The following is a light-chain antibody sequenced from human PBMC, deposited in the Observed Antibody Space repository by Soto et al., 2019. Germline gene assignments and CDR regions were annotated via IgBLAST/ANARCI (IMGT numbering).Light chain of an antibody. CDR1: QSISSY. CDR3: QQSYSTPWT. V-gene: IGKV1-39*01. Sequence: DIQMTQSPSSLSASVGDRVTITCRASQSISSYLNWYQQKPGKAPKLLIYAASSVQSGVPSRFSGSGSGTDFTLTISSLPPEDFATYYCQQSYSTPWTFGQGTKVELK. J-gene: IGKJ1*01. CDR2: AAS.